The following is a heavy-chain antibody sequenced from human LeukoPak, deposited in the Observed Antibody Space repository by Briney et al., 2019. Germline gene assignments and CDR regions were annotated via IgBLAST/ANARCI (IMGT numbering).Heavy chain of an antibody. J-gene: IGHJ3*02. V-gene: IGHV3-23*01. CDR2: ISGSGGST. CDR1: GFTFGSYS. Sequence: GGSLRLSCVASGFTFGSYSMNWVRQAPGKGLGWVSAISGSGGSTYYADSVKGRFTISRDNSKNTLYLQMNSLRAEDTAVYYCAKVQYYYDSSGYYHGDAFDIWGQGTMVTVSS. CDR3: AKVQYYYDSSGYYHGDAFDI. D-gene: IGHD3-22*01.